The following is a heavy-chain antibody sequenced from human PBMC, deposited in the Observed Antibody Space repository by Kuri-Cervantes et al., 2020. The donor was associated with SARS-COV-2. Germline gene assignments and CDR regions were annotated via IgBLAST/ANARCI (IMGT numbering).Heavy chain of an antibody. V-gene: IGHV3-11*06. CDR2: ISGSGGYT. J-gene: IGHJ4*02. CDR3: ARDLISVTAYFDF. Sequence: GGSLRLSCVASGFSFSEYYMSWIRQAPGKGLEWVSYISGSGGYTNYADSVKGRSTISRDKAKNSVYLQMRSVRAEDTAVYYCARDLISVTAYFDFWGQGTQVTVSS. D-gene: IGHD2-21*02. CDR1: GFSFSEYY.